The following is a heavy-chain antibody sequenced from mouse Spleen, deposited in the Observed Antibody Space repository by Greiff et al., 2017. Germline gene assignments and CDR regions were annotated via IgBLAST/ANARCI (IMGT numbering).Heavy chain of an antibody. Sequence: EVQLQQSGPELVKPGASVKISCKASGYTFTDYYMNWVKQSHGKSLEWIGDINPNNGGTSYNQKFKGKATLTVDKSSSTAYMELRSLTSEDYAVYYCAKGGYDGYWYFDVWGAGTTVTVSS. CDR2: INPNNGGT. D-gene: IGHD2-3*01. J-gene: IGHJ1*01. CDR1: GYTFTDYY. V-gene: IGHV1-26*01. CDR3: AKGGYDGYWYFDV.